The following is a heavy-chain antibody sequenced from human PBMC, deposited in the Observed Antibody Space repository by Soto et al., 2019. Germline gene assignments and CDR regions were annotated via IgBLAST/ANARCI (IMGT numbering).Heavy chain of an antibody. CDR1: GLTFRSYG. CDR3: ATYTVTGRFGYYYGMDV. J-gene: IGHJ6*02. V-gene: IGHV3-23*01. D-gene: IGHD4-17*01. Sequence: PGGSLRLSCAASGLTFRSYGMSWVRQAPGKGLEWVSAISGSGGGTHYADSVKGRCTISRDNSKNTLYLQMNNLRAEDTAVYYCATYTVTGRFGYYYGMDVWGQGTTVPVS. CDR2: ISGSGGGT.